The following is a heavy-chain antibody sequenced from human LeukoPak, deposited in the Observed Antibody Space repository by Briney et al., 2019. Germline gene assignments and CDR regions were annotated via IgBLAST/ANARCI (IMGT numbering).Heavy chain of an antibody. CDR1: AFSFSKFA. J-gene: IGHJ3*01. Sequence: GGSLRLSCAASAFSFSKFALIWVRQAPGKGLEWVSAITANGGYTLYADAVKGRFTVSRDNSKNALYLQINSLRPEDTAMYYCAKDPNGDYIGAFDFWGQGTMVTVSS. CDR2: ITANGGYT. CDR3: AKDPNGDYIGAFDF. V-gene: IGHV3-23*01. D-gene: IGHD4-17*01.